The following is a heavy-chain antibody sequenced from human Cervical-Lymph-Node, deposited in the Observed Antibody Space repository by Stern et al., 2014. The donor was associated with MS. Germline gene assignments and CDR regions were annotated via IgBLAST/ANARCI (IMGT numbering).Heavy chain of an antibody. Sequence: EVQLVESGGGLVQPGRSLRLSCAASGFTFSDYAMHWVRQAPGKGLEWVSGIGWNNEIIVYADSVNGRLTISRDNARNSLYLQMNSLRTEDTALYFCAKDSKEAIFGVSSMDVWGQGTTVTVSS. CDR3: AKDSKEAIFGVSSMDV. J-gene: IGHJ6*02. D-gene: IGHD3-3*01. CDR2: IGWNNEII. CDR1: GFTFSDYA. V-gene: IGHV3-9*01.